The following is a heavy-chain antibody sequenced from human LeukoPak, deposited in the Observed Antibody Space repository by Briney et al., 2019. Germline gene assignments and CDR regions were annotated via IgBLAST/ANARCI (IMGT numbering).Heavy chain of an antibody. CDR3: ASDSDYYGSGSH. Sequence: GGPLRLSVAASGFTFSTYTINGVGQAPGQGLKGVSSISSSSSYIYYADSVKGRFTISRDNAKNSLYLQMNSLRAEDTAVYYCASDSDYYGSGSHWGQGTLVTVSS. CDR1: GFTFSTYT. CDR2: ISSSSSYI. J-gene: IGHJ4*02. D-gene: IGHD3-10*01. V-gene: IGHV3-21*01.